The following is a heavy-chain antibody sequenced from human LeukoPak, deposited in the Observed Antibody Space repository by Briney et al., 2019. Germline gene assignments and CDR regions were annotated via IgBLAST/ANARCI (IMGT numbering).Heavy chain of an antibody. Sequence: GGSLRLSCAASGFTFSSYSMNWVRQAPGKGLEWVSSISSSSSYIYYADSVKGRFTISRDNAKNSLYLQMNSLRAEDTAVYYCAGPTYYGSGSYGFDHWGQGTLVTVSS. J-gene: IGHJ4*02. V-gene: IGHV3-21*01. CDR3: AGPTYYGSGSYGFDH. CDR1: GFTFSSYS. CDR2: ISSSSSYI. D-gene: IGHD3-10*01.